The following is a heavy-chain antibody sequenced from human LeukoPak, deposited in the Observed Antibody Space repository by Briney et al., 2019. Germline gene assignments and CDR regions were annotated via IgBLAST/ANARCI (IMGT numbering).Heavy chain of an antibody. Sequence: GGSLRLSCAASGFTVSSNYMSWVRQAPGKGLEWVSVIYSGGSTYYADSVKGRFTISRDNSKNTLYLQMNSLRAEDTAVYYCAKYNSRYCSGGSCYSDDYWGQGTLVTVSS. D-gene: IGHD2-15*01. CDR3: AKYNSRYCSGGSCYSDDY. CDR2: IYSGGST. J-gene: IGHJ4*02. V-gene: IGHV3-66*01. CDR1: GFTVSSNY.